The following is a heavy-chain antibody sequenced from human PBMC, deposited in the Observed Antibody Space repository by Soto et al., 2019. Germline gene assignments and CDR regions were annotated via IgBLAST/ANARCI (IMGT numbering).Heavy chain of an antibody. V-gene: IGHV1-69*12. J-gene: IGHJ6*02. CDR1: GGTFSSYA. D-gene: IGHD2-15*01. CDR3: ARGSRGVVAAPYGMDV. Sequence: QVQLVQSGAEVKKPGSSVKVSCKASGGTFSSYAISWVRQAPGQGLEWMGGIIPIFGTANYAQKFQGRVTITADESTSTAYMEPSSLRSEDTAVYYCARGSRGVVAAPYGMDVWGQGTTVTVSS. CDR2: IIPIFGTA.